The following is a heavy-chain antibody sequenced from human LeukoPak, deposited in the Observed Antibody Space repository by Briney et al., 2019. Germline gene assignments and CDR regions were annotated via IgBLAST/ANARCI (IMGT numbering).Heavy chain of an antibody. V-gene: IGHV1-2*06. Sequence: GASVKVSCKASGYTFTGYYMYWVRQAPGQGLEWMGRINPNSGGTNYAQKFQGRVTMTRDTSNSTAYMELSRLRSDDTAVYYCTRDIISGYYYYFYGMDVRGQGTTVTVSS. CDR1: GYTFTGYY. CDR2: INPNSGGT. D-gene: IGHD3-10*01. J-gene: IGHJ6*02. CDR3: TRDIISGYYYYFYGMDV.